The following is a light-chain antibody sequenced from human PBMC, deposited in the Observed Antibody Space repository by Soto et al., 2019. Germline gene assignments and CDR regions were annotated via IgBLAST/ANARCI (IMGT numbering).Light chain of an antibody. V-gene: IGKV3-15*01. CDR2: GAS. J-gene: IGKJ1*01. CDR3: QQYNNWLWT. CDR1: QSVSSN. Sequence: EMVMTQSPATLSVSPGERATLSCRASQSVSSNLAWYQQKPGQAPRLLIYGASTRATGIPARFGGSGSGTEFTLTISSLQSEDFAVYYCQQYNNWLWTFGQGTKVEIK.